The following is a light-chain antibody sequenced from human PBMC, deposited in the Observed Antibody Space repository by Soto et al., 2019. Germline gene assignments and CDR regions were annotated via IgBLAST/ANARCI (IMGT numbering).Light chain of an antibody. CDR3: QHSYRTPFT. CDR2: ATS. CDR1: QSIISY. Sequence: DIQMTQSPSSLSASLGDRVTITCRASQSIISYMNWYQQKPGKAPKFLIYATSSLQSGVPSRFSGSGSGTDFTLTISSLHPEYVATYYCQHSYRTPFTFGQGTKLEIK. V-gene: IGKV1-39*01. J-gene: IGKJ2*01.